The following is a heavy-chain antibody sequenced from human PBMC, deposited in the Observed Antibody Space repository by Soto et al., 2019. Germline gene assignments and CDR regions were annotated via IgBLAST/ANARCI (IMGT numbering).Heavy chain of an antibody. CDR1: GYTFSSYG. CDR3: ARGGYCRGGPCYPLHY. J-gene: IGHJ4*02. D-gene: IGHD2-15*01. CDR2: ISAYNGKR. V-gene: IGHV1-18*01. Sequence: QVQLVQSGAEVKKPGASVKVSCKASGYTFSSYGFSWVRQAPGQGLEWMGWISAYNGKRNYAQKLQGRVTMTTDTSTSTAYMELRSLGSDDTAGYYCARGGYCRGGPCYPLHYWGQGTLVTVSS.